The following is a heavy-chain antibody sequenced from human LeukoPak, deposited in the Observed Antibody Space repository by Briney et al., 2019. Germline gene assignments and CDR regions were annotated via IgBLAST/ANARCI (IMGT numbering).Heavy chain of an antibody. CDR3: ATASGYDLGGFDY. V-gene: IGHV1-18*01. J-gene: IGHJ4*02. Sequence: ASVKVSCKASGYTFTSYGISWVRQAPGQGLEWMGWISAYNGNTNYAQKFQGRVTMTEDTSTDTAYMELSSLRSEDTAVYYCATASGYDLGGFDYWGQGTLVTVSS. CDR1: GYTFTSYG. CDR2: ISAYNGNT. D-gene: IGHD5-12*01.